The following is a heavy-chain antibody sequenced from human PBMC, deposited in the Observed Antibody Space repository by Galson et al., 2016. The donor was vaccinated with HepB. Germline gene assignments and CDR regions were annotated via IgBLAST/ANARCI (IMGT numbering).Heavy chain of an antibody. CDR2: ISYDGSNN. J-gene: IGHJ4*02. Sequence: SLRLCCAASGFTFSSYGMHWVRQAPGKGLDWVAVISYDGSNNYYADSVKGRFTISRDNSKNTLYLQMNSLRAEDTAVYYCAKDPHAPYNWNDVEDWGQGTLVTVSS. V-gene: IGHV3-30*18. CDR3: AKDPHAPYNWNDVED. D-gene: IGHD1-1*01. CDR1: GFTFSSYG.